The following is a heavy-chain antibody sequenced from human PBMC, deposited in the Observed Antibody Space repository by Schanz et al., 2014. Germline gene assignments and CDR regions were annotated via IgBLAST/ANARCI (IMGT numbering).Heavy chain of an antibody. J-gene: IGHJ6*02. D-gene: IGHD4-4*01. CDR3: ASALTTWGGMDV. Sequence: QVQLVQSGAEVKKPGASVKVSCKASGYTFTSHGISWVRQAPGQGLEWMGIINPSGGGTSYALRFQDRVTVTRDTSRSTVYMELSSLRSEDTAVYYCASALTTWGGMDVWGQGTTVTVSS. CDR1: GYTFTSHG. V-gene: IGHV1-46*01. CDR2: INPSGGGT.